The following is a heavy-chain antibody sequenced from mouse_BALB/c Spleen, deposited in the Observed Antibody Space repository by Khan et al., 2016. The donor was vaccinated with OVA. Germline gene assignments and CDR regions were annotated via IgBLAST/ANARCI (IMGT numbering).Heavy chain of an antibody. CDR3: ARMNYYGYYFDY. D-gene: IGHD1-1*01. Sequence: EGQRQEEGPGLVKPSQSLSLTCTVTGYSITSNYAWNWIRQFPGNKLEWMGYISYSGSTTYNPSLKSRISINRDTSKNQFFLQLKSVTTEDTATYFFARMNYYGYYFDYWGQGTSLTVSS. J-gene: IGHJ2*02. CDR1: GYSITSNYA. CDR2: ISYSGST. V-gene: IGHV3-2*02.